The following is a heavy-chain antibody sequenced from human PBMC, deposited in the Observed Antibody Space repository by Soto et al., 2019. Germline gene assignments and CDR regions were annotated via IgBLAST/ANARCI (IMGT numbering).Heavy chain of an antibody. D-gene: IGHD2-21*01. Sequence: QVQVVQSGAEVKKPESSVKVSCKASGGTFNTYTVNWVRLAPGHGHEWMGRFIPILDMANYAQKFQDRGTITADRSMFKAYMELNSLTSDDTAVYYCAITYCRDNSCPRDFDFWGPGTRVTVSS. CDR1: GGTFNTYT. CDR2: FIPILDMA. CDR3: AITYCRDNSCPRDFDF. J-gene: IGHJ4*02. V-gene: IGHV1-69*02.